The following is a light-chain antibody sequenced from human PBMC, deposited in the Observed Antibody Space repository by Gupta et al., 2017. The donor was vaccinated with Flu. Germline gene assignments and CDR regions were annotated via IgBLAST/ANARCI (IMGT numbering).Light chain of an antibody. J-gene: IGLJ3*02. Sequence: SVLTQPPSASGTPGQRVTISCSGSSSNIGRNYVYWYQQLPGTAPKLLIYRNNPRPAGVPDRFSGSKSGTSASLAISGLRAEDEADYYCAAWDDSLSGVFGGGTKLTVL. V-gene: IGLV1-47*01. CDR2: RNN. CDR1: SSNIGRNY. CDR3: AAWDDSLSGV.